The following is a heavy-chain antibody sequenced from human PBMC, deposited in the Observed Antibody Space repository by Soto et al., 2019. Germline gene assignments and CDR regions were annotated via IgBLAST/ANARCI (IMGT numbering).Heavy chain of an antibody. D-gene: IGHD3-16*01. J-gene: IGHJ4*02. V-gene: IGHV1-69*19. CDR2: ISPMFGAA. CDR1: GGTFNTYA. Sequence: QVQLVQSGAEMKKPGSSVKVSCQSSGGTFNTYAMNWVRQAPGQGPEWMGDISPMFGAANYAPKFQGRVTITADETTGTSYMQVSSLASEDPAPCFCAREVQVHTPAFVYWGQGTLVTVSS. CDR3: AREVQVHTPAFVY.